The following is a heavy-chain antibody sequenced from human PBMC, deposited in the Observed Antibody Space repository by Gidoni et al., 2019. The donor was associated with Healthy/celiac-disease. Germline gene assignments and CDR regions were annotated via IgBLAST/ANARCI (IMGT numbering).Heavy chain of an antibody. CDR1: GFTFDDYA. Sequence: EVQLVESGGGLVQPGRSLRLSCAASGFTFDDYAMHWVRQAPGKGLEWVSGISWTSGSIGYADSVKGRFTISRDNAKNSLYLQMNSLRAEDTALYYCAKDTIVVVTASGAFDIWGQGTMVTVSS. V-gene: IGHV3-9*01. D-gene: IGHD2-21*02. CDR2: ISWTSGSI. CDR3: AKDTIVVVTASGAFDI. J-gene: IGHJ3*02.